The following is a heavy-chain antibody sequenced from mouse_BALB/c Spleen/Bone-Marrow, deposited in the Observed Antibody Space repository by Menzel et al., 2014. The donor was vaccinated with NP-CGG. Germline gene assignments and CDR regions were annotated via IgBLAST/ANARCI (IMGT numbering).Heavy chain of an antibody. CDR2: ISNGGGSA. J-gene: IGHJ2*01. V-gene: IGHV5-12-2*01. CDR1: GFTFSSYT. Sequence: EVKLVESGGGLEQPGGSLKLSCAASGFTFSSYTMSWVRQTPEKRLEWVAYISNGGGSAYYPDTVKGRFTISRDNAKNTLYLQMSSLKSEDTAMYYCARGGYYFDYWGQGTTLTVSS. CDR3: ARGGYYFDY.